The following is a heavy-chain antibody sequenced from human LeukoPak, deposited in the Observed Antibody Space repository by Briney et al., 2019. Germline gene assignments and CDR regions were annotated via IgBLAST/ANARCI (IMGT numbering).Heavy chain of an antibody. CDR1: GGSISSCSYY. D-gene: IGHD6-13*01. J-gene: IGHJ5*02. CDR3: ARLIAAAGRNWFDP. CDR2: IYYSGST. Sequence: SETLSLTCTVSGGSISSCSYYWGWIRQPPGKGLEWIGSIYYSGSTYYNPSLKSRVTISVDTSKNQFSLKLSSVTAADTAVYYCARLIAAAGRNWFDPWGQGTLVTVSS. V-gene: IGHV4-39*01.